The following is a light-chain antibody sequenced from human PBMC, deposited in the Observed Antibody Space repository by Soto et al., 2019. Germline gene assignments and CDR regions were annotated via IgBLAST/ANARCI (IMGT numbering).Light chain of an antibody. CDR3: QQYDNWPYT. CDR2: GAS. CDR1: QSVSSN. Sequence: EIVMTQSPATLTVSPGERETLSCRAGQSVSSNLAWYQQKPGQAPRLLIYGASTRATGIPARFSGSGSGTEFTLTISSLQSEDFAVYYCQQYDNWPYTFGQGTKLEIK. V-gene: IGKV3-15*01. J-gene: IGKJ2*01.